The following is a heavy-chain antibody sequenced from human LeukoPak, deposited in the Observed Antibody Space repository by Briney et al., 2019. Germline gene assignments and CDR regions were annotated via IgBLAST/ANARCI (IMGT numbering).Heavy chain of an antibody. CDR3: ATFVDGDQPADY. Sequence: ASVKVSCKVSGYTLTELSMHWVRQAPGKGLEWMGGFDPEDGETIYAQKFQGRVTMTEDTSTDTAYMELSSLRSEDTAVYYCATFVDGDQPADYWGQGTLVTVSS. V-gene: IGHV1-24*01. CDR1: GYTLTELS. D-gene: IGHD4-17*01. J-gene: IGHJ4*02. CDR2: FDPEDGET.